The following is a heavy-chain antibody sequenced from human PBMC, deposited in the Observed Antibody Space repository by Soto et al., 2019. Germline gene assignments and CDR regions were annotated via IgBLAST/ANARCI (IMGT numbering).Heavy chain of an antibody. D-gene: IGHD5-18*01. J-gene: IGHJ3*02. CDR2: ISYDGSNK. Sequence: QVQLVESGGGVVQPGRSLRLSCAASGFTFSSYGMHWVRQAPGKGLEWVAVISYDGSNKYYADSVKGRFTISRDNSKNTLYLQMNSLRAEDTAVYYCAKDLTPIQPDAFDIWGQGTMVTVSS. V-gene: IGHV3-30*18. CDR3: AKDLTPIQPDAFDI. CDR1: GFTFSSYG.